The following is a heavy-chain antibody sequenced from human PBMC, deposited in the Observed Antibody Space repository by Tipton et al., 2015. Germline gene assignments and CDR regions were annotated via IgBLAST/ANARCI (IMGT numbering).Heavy chain of an antibody. D-gene: IGHD1-26*01. CDR1: GFTFSNYW. V-gene: IGHV3-23*01. J-gene: IGHJ4*02. Sequence: SLRLSCTASGFTFSNYWMHWVRQAPGKGLEWVSAISGSGGSTYYADSVKGRFTISRDNSKNTLYLQMNSLRAEDTAVYYCAKDAPFIVGAIHFDYWGQGTLVTVSS. CDR3: AKDAPFIVGAIHFDY. CDR2: ISGSGGST.